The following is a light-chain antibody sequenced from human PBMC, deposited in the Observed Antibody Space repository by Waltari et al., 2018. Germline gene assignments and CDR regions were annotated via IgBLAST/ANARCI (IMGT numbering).Light chain of an antibody. J-gene: IGKJ1*01. Sequence: EIVLTQSPGTLSLSPGERATLSCRASQSVSRTLAWYQQKPGQAPKLLIYCASIRATGIPDRVTGSGSGTDFSLTISSLEPEDFAIYYCQHYVRLPATFGQGTKVEIK. V-gene: IGKV3-20*01. CDR2: CAS. CDR1: QSVSRT. CDR3: QHYVRLPAT.